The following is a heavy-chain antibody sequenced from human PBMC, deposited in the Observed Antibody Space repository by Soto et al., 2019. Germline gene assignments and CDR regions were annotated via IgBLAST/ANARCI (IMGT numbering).Heavy chain of an antibody. J-gene: IGHJ5*02. CDR2: IYYSGST. V-gene: IGHV4-39*01. CDR1: GGSISSSSYY. Sequence: QLHLQESGPGLVKPSETLSLTCTVSGGSISSSSYYWGWIRQPPGKGLEWIGSIYYSGSTYYNPSLKSRVHISVATHKHKYSLKMSSVAAACTAEYYCARNDLLTRRRYCSSTRCHRVNNWFYPWGQQIPVTVS. D-gene: IGHD2-2*01. CDR3: ARNDLLTRRRYCSSTRCHRVNNWFYP.